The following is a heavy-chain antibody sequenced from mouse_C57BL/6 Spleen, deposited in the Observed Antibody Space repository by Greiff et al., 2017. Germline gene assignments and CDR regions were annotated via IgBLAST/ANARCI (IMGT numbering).Heavy chain of an antibody. CDR3: ARPFYGSSYDYYAMDY. D-gene: IGHD1-1*01. V-gene: IGHV5-17*01. J-gene: IGHJ4*01. Sequence: EVNLVESGGGLVKPGGSLKLSCAASGFTFSDYGMHWVRQAPEKGLEWVAYISSGSSTIYYADTVKGRFTISRDNAKNTLFLQMTSLRSEDTAMYYCARPFYGSSYDYYAMDYWGQGTSVTVSS. CDR2: ISSGSSTI. CDR1: GFTFSDYG.